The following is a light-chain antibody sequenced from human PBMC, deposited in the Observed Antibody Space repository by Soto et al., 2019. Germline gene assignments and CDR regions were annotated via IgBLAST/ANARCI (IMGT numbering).Light chain of an antibody. V-gene: IGKV3-15*01. CDR2: GAS. CDR3: QQFKNWPT. Sequence: ETVMTQSPATLSASLGERVTLSCRASQSVSSSLAWYQQRPGQAPRLLIFGASNRATGIPARFSGSGSGTEFTLTISSLQSEDFAFYYCQQFKNWPTFGQGTKLEIK. J-gene: IGKJ2*01. CDR1: QSVSSS.